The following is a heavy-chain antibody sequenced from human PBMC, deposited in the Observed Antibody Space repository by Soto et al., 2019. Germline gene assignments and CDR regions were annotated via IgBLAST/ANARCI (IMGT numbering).Heavy chain of an antibody. D-gene: IGHD6-19*01. CDR1: GGSISSSSHY. CDR3: ARRTSIAVAGMQRAFDI. J-gene: IGHJ3*02. Sequence: QLQLQESGPGLVKPSETLSLTCTVSGGSISSSSHYWGWIRQPPGKGLEWIGSIYYSGSTYYNPSLKSRVTISVDTSKNQFSLKLSSVTAADTAVYYCARRTSIAVAGMQRAFDIWGQGTMVTVSS. V-gene: IGHV4-39*01. CDR2: IYYSGST.